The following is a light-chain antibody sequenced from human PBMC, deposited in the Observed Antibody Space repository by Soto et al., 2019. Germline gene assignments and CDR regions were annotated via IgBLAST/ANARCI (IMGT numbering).Light chain of an antibody. CDR1: QSISNY. Sequence: DIQMTQSPSSLSSSLGDRVTITCRASQSISNYLNWYQQKPGKAPDLLIYAASTLQSGVPSRFSGSGSGTDFTLTISSLQPEDFATYYCQQSYSTPRTFGGGTKVEIK. J-gene: IGKJ4*01. CDR3: QQSYSTPRT. CDR2: AAS. V-gene: IGKV1-39*01.